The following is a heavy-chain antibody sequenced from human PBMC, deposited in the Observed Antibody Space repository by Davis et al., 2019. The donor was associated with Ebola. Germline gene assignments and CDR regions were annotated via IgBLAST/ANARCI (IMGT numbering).Heavy chain of an antibody. Sequence: GESLKISCAASGFTFSGSAMHWVRQASGKGLEWVGRIRSKANSYATAYAASVKGRFTISRDDSKKTAYLQMNSLKTEDTAVYYCTRGCSGGSCHGDYWGQGTLVTVSS. V-gene: IGHV3-73*01. J-gene: IGHJ4*02. CDR3: TRGCSGGSCHGDY. CDR1: GFTFSGSA. D-gene: IGHD2-15*01. CDR2: IRSKANSYAT.